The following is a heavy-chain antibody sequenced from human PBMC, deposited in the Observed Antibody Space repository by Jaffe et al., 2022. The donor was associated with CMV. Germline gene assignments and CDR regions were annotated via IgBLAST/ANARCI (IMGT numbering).Heavy chain of an antibody. D-gene: IGHD3-3*01. CDR1: GGTFSSYA. V-gene: IGHV1-69*01. Sequence: QVQLVQSGAEVKKPGSSVKVSCKASGGTFSSYAISWVRQAPGQGLEWMGGIIPIFGTANYAQKFQGRVTITADESTSTAYMELSSLRSEDTAVYYCARDSTSDYDFWSGYYSNNHRGWFDPWGQGTLVTVSS. CDR3: ARDSTSDYDFWSGYYSNNHRGWFDP. J-gene: IGHJ5*02. CDR2: IIPIFGTA.